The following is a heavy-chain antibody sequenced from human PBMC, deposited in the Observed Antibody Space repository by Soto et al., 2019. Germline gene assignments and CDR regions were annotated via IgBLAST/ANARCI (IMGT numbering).Heavy chain of an antibody. D-gene: IGHD1-26*01. J-gene: IGHJ3*02. Sequence: ASVKVSCKASGYTFTSYGISWVRQAPGQGLEWMGWISGYNGNANYAQKVQGRVTLTADASTSTTYMELSSLRSDDAAVYYCASRERVGAFDIWGQGTVVTVSS. CDR3: ASRERVGAFDI. CDR1: GYTFTSYG. V-gene: IGHV1-18*04. CDR2: ISGYNGNA.